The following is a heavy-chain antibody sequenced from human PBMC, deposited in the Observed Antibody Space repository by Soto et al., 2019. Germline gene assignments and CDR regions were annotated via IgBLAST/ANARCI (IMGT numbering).Heavy chain of an antibody. D-gene: IGHD6-19*01. J-gene: IGHJ4*02. Sequence: EVQLVESGGGLVQPGGSLRLSCAASGFTLSDHYIDWVRQAPGTGQEWVGRTRDKAKTYTTKYAASGKGRFTSSRDASKNSLYLQMNSVKAESTAVYNCAGGRSRRDYSLDNWGQGTLVTVSS. V-gene: IGHV3-72*01. CDR1: GFTLSDHY. CDR2: TRDKAKTYTT. CDR3: AGGRSRRDYSLDN.